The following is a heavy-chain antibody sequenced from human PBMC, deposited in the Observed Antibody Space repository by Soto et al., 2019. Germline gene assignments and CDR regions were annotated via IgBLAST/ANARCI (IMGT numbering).Heavy chain of an antibody. D-gene: IGHD1-26*01. CDR2: INHSGST. Sequence: SETLSLTCAVYGGSFSGYYWSWIRQPPGKGLEWIGEINHSGSTNYNPSLKSRVTISVDTSKNQFSLKLSSVTAADTAVYYCARGPIVGATRYGYGMDVWGQGTTVT. CDR3: ARGPIVGATRYGYGMDV. J-gene: IGHJ6*02. CDR1: GGSFSGYY. V-gene: IGHV4-34*01.